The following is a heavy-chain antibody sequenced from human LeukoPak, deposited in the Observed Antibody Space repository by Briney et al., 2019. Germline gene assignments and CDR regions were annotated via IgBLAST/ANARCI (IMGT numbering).Heavy chain of an antibody. V-gene: IGHV3-30*02. CDR2: IRYDGSNK. CDR1: GFSFSDYA. Sequence: GGSLRLSCAASGFSFSDYAIYWVRQTPGKGLEWVAFIRYDGSNKIYADSVKGRFTISRDNSYNTVYLQMTGLRAEDTAVYYCARVGIYDYVWGSSPTLDYWGQGTLVTVSS. D-gene: IGHD3-16*01. J-gene: IGHJ4*02. CDR3: ARVGIYDYVWGSSPTLDY.